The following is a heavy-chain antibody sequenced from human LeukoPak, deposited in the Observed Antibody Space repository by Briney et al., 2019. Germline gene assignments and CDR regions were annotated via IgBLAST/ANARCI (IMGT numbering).Heavy chain of an antibody. CDR3: AREMITTQWLREVSLDY. CDR2: ISYDGSNK. D-gene: IGHD6-19*01. J-gene: IGHJ4*02. Sequence: PGGSLRLSCAASGFTFSSYAMPWVRQAPGKGLEWVAVISYDGSNKYYADSVKGRFTISRDNSKNTLYLQMNSLRAEDTAVYYCAREMITTQWLREVSLDYWGQGTLVTVSS. CDR1: GFTFSSYA. V-gene: IGHV3-30-3*01.